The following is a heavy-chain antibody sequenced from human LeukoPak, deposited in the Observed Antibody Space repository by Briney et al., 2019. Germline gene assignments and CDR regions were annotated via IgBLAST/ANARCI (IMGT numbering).Heavy chain of an antibody. J-gene: IGHJ4*02. Sequence: SETLSLTCAVYGGSFSGYYWSWIRQPPGKGLEWIGSIYYSGSTYYNPSLKSRVTISVDTSKNQFSLKLSSVTAADTAVYYCARRSNYYDSSGYFYWGQGTLVTVSS. V-gene: IGHV4-34*01. CDR1: GGSFSGYY. CDR3: ARRSNYYDSSGYFY. CDR2: IYYSGST. D-gene: IGHD3-22*01.